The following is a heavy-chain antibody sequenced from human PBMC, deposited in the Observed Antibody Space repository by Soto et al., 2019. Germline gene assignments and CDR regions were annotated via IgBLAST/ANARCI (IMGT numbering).Heavy chain of an antibody. CDR1: GFTLSRHG. CDR3: VRGATTTGWFDAFDL. V-gene: IGHV3-33*03. CDR2: IWDDGRDK. Sequence: QVQLLESGGGVVQSGTSLRLSCVASGFTLSRHGMHWVRQAPGKGLEWVSVIWDDGRDKYYADSVEGRFLISRDNSKNTMNLQVKSLRPEDTALYYCVRGATTTGWFDAFDLWGRGTMVTVSS. D-gene: IGHD6-19*01. J-gene: IGHJ3*01.